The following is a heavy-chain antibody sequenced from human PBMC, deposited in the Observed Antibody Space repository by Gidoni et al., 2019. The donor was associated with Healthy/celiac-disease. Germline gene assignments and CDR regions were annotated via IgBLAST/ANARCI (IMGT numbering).Heavy chain of an antibody. CDR3: ARDFRGSGSYHFDY. CDR2: IYSGGST. J-gene: IGHJ4*02. Sequence: EVQLVESGGGLVQPGGSLRLSCAASGFPVSSNYMSWVRQAPGKGLEWVSVIYSGGSTYYADSVKGRFTISRDNSKNTLYLQMNSLRAEDTAVYYCARDFRGSGSYHFDYWGQGTLVTVSS. V-gene: IGHV3-66*02. D-gene: IGHD1-26*01. CDR1: GFPVSSNY.